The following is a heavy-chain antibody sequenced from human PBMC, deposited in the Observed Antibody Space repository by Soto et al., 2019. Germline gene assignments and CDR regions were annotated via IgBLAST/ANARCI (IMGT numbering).Heavy chain of an antibody. V-gene: IGHV3-7*03. CDR3: ERETWRHASDI. CDR2: IKQDGSEK. CDR1: GSTFSNYW. J-gene: IGHJ3*02. Sequence: PRGSLRLSCAASGSTFSNYWMIWVRQAPGKGLEWVANIKQDGSEKHYVDSVKGRFTISRDNAKNSLYLQMNSLRAEDTAVYHCERETWRHASDIWGQGTMVTVSS.